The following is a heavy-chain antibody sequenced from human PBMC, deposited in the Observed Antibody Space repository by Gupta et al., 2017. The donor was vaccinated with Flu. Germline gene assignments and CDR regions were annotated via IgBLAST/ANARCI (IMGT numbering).Heavy chain of an antibody. V-gene: IGHV3-48*02. Sequence: EVQLVESGGGLVQPGGSLRLTCVMSGFTFSDSDMNWIRQAPGKGLEWIAYSGSGSNTDYADSVRGRFTTSRDNDSESLFLQMNSLGDEDTALYYSARDRNWSFSVGGQGAHVTVSS. CDR1: GFTFSDSD. CDR3: ARDRNWSFSV. D-gene: IGHD3-3*02. CDR2: SGSGSNT. J-gene: IGHJ4*02.